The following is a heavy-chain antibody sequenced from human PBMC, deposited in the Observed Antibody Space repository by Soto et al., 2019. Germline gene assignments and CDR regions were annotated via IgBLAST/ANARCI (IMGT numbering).Heavy chain of an antibody. J-gene: IGHJ4*02. Sequence: GGSLRLSCAASGFTCSDHYMDWVRQAPGKGLEWVGRTRNKANSYTTEYAASVKGRFTISRDDSKNSLYLQMNSLKTEDTAVYYCTSKLRLGELSVVAYWGQGTLVTVSS. CDR2: TRNKANSYTT. D-gene: IGHD3-16*02. V-gene: IGHV3-72*01. CDR3: TSKLRLGELSVVAY. CDR1: GFTCSDHY.